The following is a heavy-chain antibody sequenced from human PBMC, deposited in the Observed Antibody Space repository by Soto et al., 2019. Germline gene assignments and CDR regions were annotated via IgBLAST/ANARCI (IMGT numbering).Heavy chain of an antibody. Sequence: QLQLQESGSGLVKPSQTLSLTCAVSGDSISSGGYSWNWIRQPPGKGLEWIGYIYHSGGTDYNPSLQSRATITVDRSNNQSSLKLSSVTAADPTAYYCARDSRSGSYLGYWGQGTLVTVSS. CDR3: ARDSRSGSYLGY. V-gene: IGHV4-30-2*01. D-gene: IGHD3-22*01. CDR2: IYHSGGT. J-gene: IGHJ4*02. CDR1: GDSISSGGYS.